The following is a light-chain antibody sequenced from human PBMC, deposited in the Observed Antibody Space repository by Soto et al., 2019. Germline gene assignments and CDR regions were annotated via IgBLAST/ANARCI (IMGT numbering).Light chain of an antibody. CDR2: GVS. CDR3: QQYNNWPRT. J-gene: IGKJ1*01. V-gene: IGKV3D-15*01. CDR1: QSVSSN. Sequence: EIVMTQSPATLSVSPGDRATLSCRASQSVSSNLAWYQQKPGQAPSLLIYGVSIRATGIPARFSGSGSGTEFTLTISSLQSEDFAVYYCQQYNNWPRTFGQGTKVEVK.